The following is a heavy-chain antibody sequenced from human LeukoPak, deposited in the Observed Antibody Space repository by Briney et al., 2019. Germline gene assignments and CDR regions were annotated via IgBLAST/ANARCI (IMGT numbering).Heavy chain of an antibody. Sequence: SETLSLTCTVSGGPISSYYWSWIRQPPGKGLEWIGYIYYSGSTNYNPSLKSRVTISVDTSKNQFSLKLSSVTAAETAVYYCAREGRYRYGYNEYHSYMDIWGKGTTVTVSS. V-gene: IGHV4-59*01. CDR2: IYYSGST. D-gene: IGHD5-24*01. J-gene: IGHJ6*03. CDR3: AREGRYRYGYNEYHSYMDI. CDR1: GGPISSYY.